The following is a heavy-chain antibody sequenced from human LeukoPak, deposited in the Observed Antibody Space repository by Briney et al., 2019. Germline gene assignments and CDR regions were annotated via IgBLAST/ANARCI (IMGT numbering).Heavy chain of an antibody. CDR2: ISSSSDYI. V-gene: IGHV3-21*01. CDR3: AREYLRYQGL. Sequence: GGSLRLSCAASGFAFSTYSMNWVRQAPGKGLEWVSSISSSSDYIDYAASVKGRFTISRDNAKNSLYLKMNSLRAEDTAVYYCAREYLRYQGLWGQGTLVTVSS. J-gene: IGHJ4*02. CDR1: GFAFSTYS. D-gene: IGHD3-9*01.